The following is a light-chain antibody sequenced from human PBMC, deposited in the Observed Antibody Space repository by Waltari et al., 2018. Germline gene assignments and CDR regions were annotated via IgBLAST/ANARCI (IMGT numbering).Light chain of an antibody. CDR3: IQHNNNPWT. Sequence: DIHMTHSPSSLSTSAVHRFNITCRASQGINTYLNWYQQKAGKAPKLLIYAASTVESGVPSRFSGSGSGTDFTLTISSLQPEDFATYYCIQHNNNPWTFGQGTKVEIK. V-gene: IGKV1-17*01. J-gene: IGKJ1*01. CDR1: QGINTY. CDR2: AAS.